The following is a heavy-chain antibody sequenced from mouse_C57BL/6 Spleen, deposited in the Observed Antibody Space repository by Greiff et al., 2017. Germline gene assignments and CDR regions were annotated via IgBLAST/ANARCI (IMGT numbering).Heavy chain of an antibody. CDR3: VRQDSNHWYFDV. V-gene: IGHV10-1*01. Sequence: DAGGGLVQPKGSLKLSCAASGFSFNTYAMNWVRQAPGKGLEWVARIRSKSNNYATYYADSVKDRFTISRDDSESMLYLQMNNLKTEDTAMYYCVRQDSNHWYFDVWGTGTTVTVSS. J-gene: IGHJ1*03. D-gene: IGHD2-5*01. CDR1: GFSFNTYA. CDR2: IRSKSNNYAT.